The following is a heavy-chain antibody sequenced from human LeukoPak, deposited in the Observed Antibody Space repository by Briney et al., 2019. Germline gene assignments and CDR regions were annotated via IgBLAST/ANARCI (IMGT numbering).Heavy chain of an antibody. CDR3: ARHYSTGYHFEN. CDR2: IDPTDSYI. J-gene: IGHJ4*02. CDR1: GYSFTSYW. V-gene: IGHV5-10-1*01. D-gene: IGHD3-22*01. Sequence: GESLKISCKGSGYSFTSYWITWVRQMSGKGLEWMGRIDPTDSYINYSPSFEGHVTISADKSINTVYLQWSSLKASDTAMDYCARHYSTGYHFENWGQGTLVTVSS.